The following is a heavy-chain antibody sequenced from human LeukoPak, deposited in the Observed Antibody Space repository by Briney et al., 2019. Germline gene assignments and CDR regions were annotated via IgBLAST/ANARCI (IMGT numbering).Heavy chain of an antibody. CDR1: GYTFTGYY. J-gene: IGHJ4*02. Sequence: ASVKVSCKASGYTFTGYYMHWVRQAPGQGLEWMGWINPNSGGTNYAQKFQGRVTMTRDTSTSTAYMELSRLRSDDTAVYYCARGCVWGSPTAFDYWGQGTLVTVSS. V-gene: IGHV1-2*02. D-gene: IGHD3-16*01. CDR3: ARGCVWGSPTAFDY. CDR2: INPNSGGT.